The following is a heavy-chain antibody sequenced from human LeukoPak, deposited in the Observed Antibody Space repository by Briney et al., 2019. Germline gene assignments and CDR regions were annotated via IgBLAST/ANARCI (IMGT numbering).Heavy chain of an antibody. CDR2: IYSGGTT. V-gene: IGHV3-53*01. CDR1: GFTASGGS. J-gene: IGHJ4*02. D-gene: IGHD5-24*01. Sequence: GGSLKPSFEASGFTASGGSRGGVGRPPGKGLKWVSVIYSGGTTYYADSVKGRFTISRDNSKNALYLQMNSLRAEDTAVYYCAKGRGGWLQYDSWGQGTLVTVPS. CDR3: AKGRGGWLQYDS.